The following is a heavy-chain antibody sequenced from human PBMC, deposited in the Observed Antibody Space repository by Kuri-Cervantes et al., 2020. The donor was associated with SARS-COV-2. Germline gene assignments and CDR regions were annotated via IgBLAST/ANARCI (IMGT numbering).Heavy chain of an antibody. V-gene: IGHV4-59*01. CDR2: VHHTGTT. D-gene: IGHD6-19*01. J-gene: IGHJ2*01. Sequence: SETLSLTCTVSGGSINPYYWNWLRLTPGKALEWIGYVHHTGTTNYSPSLKSRLTISLDTSKSQFSLKLTSVTAADTALYYCARGECSSGWVYWYLDLWGRGTLVTVSS. CDR1: GGSINPYY. CDR3: ARGECSSGWVYWYLDL.